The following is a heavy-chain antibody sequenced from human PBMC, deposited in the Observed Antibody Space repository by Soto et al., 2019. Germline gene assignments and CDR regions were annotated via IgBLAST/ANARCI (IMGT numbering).Heavy chain of an antibody. Sequence: PGGSLRLSCAASGFNFDDYSMHWVRQAPGKGLEWVSLINWDGSNTYYADSVKCRFTISRDNSRNSVYLEMNSLRTEDTALYLCAQGSTRHSWNDGLDSWVKGTLGSVS. CDR2: INWDGSNT. D-gene: IGHD1-20*01. CDR1: GFNFDDYS. V-gene: IGHV3-43*01. CDR3: AQGSTRHSWNDGLDS. J-gene: IGHJ4*02.